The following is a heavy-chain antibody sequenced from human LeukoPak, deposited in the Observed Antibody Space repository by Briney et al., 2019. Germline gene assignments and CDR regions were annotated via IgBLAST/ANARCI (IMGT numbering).Heavy chain of an antibody. CDR1: GFTFSSYW. V-gene: IGHV3-7*01. Sequence: GGSLRLSCAASGFTFSSYWMSWVRQVPGKGLEWVANINQDRSEKSYVDSVKGRFTISRDNAKNSLYLQMNSLRAEDTAVYYCARDHCSSSSCYTYYGMELWGQGTTVTVSS. D-gene: IGHD2-2*02. J-gene: IGHJ6*02. CDR3: ARDHCSSSSCYTYYGMEL. CDR2: INQDRSEK.